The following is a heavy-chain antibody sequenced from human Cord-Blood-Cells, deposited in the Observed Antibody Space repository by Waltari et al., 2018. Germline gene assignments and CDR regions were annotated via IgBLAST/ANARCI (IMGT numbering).Heavy chain of an antibody. D-gene: IGHD3-9*01. Sequence: QVQLVQSGAEVKKPGASVKVSCKVSGYTLTELSMHWVRQAPGKGLEWMGGLDPEEGETIYAQEFQGRVTMTEDTSTDTAYMELSSLRSEDTAVYYCATGDLIDMLTGYAFDIWGQGTMVTVSS. CDR3: ATGDLIDMLTGYAFDI. J-gene: IGHJ3*02. V-gene: IGHV1-24*01. CDR1: GYTLTELS. CDR2: LDPEEGET.